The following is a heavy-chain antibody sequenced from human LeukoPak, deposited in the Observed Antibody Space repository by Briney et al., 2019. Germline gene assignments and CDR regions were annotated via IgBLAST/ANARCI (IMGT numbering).Heavy chain of an antibody. CDR1: GFTFSDFW. V-gene: IGHV3-7*03. CDR2: IKEDGTEK. Sequence: GGSLRLSCAGSGFTFSDFWMTWVRQTPGKGLEWVANIKEDGTEKNLVDSVKGRFTISRDNTKNTLYLQMNSLRAEDTAVYYCARDMGRDAFDIWGQGTMVTVSS. D-gene: IGHD2-15*01. CDR3: ARDMGRDAFDI. J-gene: IGHJ3*02.